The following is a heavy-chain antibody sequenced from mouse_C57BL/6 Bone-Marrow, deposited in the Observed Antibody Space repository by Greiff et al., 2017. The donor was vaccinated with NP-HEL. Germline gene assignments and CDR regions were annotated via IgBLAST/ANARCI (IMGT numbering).Heavy chain of an antibody. CDR1: GFTFSDYY. CDR2: INYDGSST. J-gene: IGHJ2*01. V-gene: IGHV5-16*01. CDR3: AREGDYYFDY. Sequence: EVQVVESEGGLVQPGSSMKLSCTASGFTFSDYYMAWVRQVPEKGLEWVANINYDGSSTYYLDSLKSRFIISRDNAKNILYLQMSSLKSEDTATYYCAREGDYYFDYWGQGTTLTVSS. D-gene: IGHD3-3*01.